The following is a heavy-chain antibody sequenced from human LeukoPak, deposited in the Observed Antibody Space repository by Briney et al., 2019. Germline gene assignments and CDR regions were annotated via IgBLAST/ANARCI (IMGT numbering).Heavy chain of an antibody. CDR3: AKDVGLQGLKYFDL. CDR1: GFSFSSYT. V-gene: IGHV3-21*04. CDR2: ISSSSSYI. Sequence: PGGSLRLSCAASGFSFSSYTMNWVRQAPGKGLEWVSCISSSSSYIYYADSVKGRFTISRDNAKDSLYLQMNNLRAEDTAFYYCAKDVGLQGLKYFDLWGRGTLVTVSS. J-gene: IGHJ2*01. D-gene: IGHD2-15*01.